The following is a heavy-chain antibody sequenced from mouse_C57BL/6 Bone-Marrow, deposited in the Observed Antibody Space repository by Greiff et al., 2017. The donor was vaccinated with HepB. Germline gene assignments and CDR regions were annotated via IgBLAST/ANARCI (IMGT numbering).Heavy chain of an antibody. CDR2: IHPNSGST. CDR1: GYTFTSYW. Sequence: QVQLQQPGAELVKPGASVKLSCKASGYTFTSYWMHWVKQRPGQGLEWIGMIHPNSGSTNYNEKFKSKATLTVDKSSSTAYVQRSSLTSEDSAVYYCARSFITPEGDWGQGTTLTVSS. J-gene: IGHJ2*01. V-gene: IGHV1-64*01. D-gene: IGHD1-1*01. CDR3: ARSFITPEGD.